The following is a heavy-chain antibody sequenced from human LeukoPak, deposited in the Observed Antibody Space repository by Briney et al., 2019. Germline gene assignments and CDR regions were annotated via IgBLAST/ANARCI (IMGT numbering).Heavy chain of an antibody. J-gene: IGHJ5*02. CDR2: IYYSGST. D-gene: IGHD1-14*01. V-gene: IGHV4-59*01. Sequence: SETLSLTCTVSGGPISSYYWGWIRQPPGKGLEWIGYIYYSGSTNYNPSLKSRVTISVDTSKNQFSLKLSSVTAADTAAYYCARVVPELLFDPWGQGTLVTVSS. CDR3: ARVVPELLFDP. CDR1: GGPISSYY.